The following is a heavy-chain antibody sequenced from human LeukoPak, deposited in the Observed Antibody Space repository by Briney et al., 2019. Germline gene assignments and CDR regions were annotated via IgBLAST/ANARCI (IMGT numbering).Heavy chain of an antibody. Sequence: SETLSLTCALCRGSFSGYYWSRPCQPPGKGLEWIGEINHSGSTNYDPSLKSRVTISVDTSKNQFSLKLSSVTAADTAVYYCARGWRIQVWTDYWGQGTLVTVSS. CDR3: ARGWRIQVWTDY. CDR1: RGSFSGYY. V-gene: IGHV4-34*01. J-gene: IGHJ4*02. D-gene: IGHD5-18*01. CDR2: INHSGST.